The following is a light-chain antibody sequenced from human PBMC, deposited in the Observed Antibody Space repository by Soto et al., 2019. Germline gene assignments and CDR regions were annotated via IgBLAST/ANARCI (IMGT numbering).Light chain of an antibody. CDR3: ETWDTNIRV. CDR2: LEGSGNY. CDR1: SGRSTYI. Sequence: QPVLTQSSSASASLGSSVKLTCTLSSGRSTYIIAWHQQQPGKAPRYLMKLEGSGNYNKGSGVPDRFSGSSSGADRYLSISNLQSEDEADYYCETWDTNIRVFGGGTQLTVL. J-gene: IGLJ3*02. V-gene: IGLV4-60*03.